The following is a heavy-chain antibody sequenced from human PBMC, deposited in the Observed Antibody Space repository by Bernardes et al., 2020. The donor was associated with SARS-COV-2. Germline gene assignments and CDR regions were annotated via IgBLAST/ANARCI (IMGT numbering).Heavy chain of an antibody. D-gene: IGHD3-9*01. Sequence: GSLRLSCSASGFTFSHHLFSCFRPAPGNGLEWVSSFSGAGMYFYYGDSVMGRFTTSRDNTSTSVFLQMESLRAEDTAVYYCARDVGGTDWRFGFDVWGPGTMVHVSS. V-gene: IGHV3-21*01. CDR1: GFTFSHHL. CDR2: FSGAGMYF. CDR3: ARDVGGTDWRFGFDV. J-gene: IGHJ3*01.